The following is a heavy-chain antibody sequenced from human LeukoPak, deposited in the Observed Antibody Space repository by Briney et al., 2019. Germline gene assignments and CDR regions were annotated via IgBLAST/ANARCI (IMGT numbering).Heavy chain of an antibody. J-gene: IGHJ6*03. CDR1: GGSISSGSYY. Sequence: SQTLSLTCTVSGGSISSGSYYWSWIRQPAGKGLEGIGRIYTSGSTNYNPSLKSRVTISVDTSKNKFSLKLSSVTAADTAVYYCARWGIAAAGTLGYMDVWGKGTTVTVSS. CDR2: IYTSGST. V-gene: IGHV4-61*02. CDR3: ARWGIAAAGTLGYMDV. D-gene: IGHD6-13*01.